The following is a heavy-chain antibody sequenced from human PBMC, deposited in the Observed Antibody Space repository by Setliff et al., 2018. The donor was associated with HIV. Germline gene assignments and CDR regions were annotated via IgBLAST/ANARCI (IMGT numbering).Heavy chain of an antibody. D-gene: IGHD3-22*01. J-gene: IGHJ3*02. CDR3: ARDSVVVITLDAFDI. V-gene: IGHV4-61*02. Sequence: SETLSLTCTVSGGSISSGSYYWSWIRQPAGKGLEWIGRIYTSGSTSYNPSLKGRVTISIDTPKNQFSLKLSSVTATDTAVYYCARDSVVVITLDAFDIWGQGTMVTVSS. CDR1: GGSISSGSYY. CDR2: IYTSGST.